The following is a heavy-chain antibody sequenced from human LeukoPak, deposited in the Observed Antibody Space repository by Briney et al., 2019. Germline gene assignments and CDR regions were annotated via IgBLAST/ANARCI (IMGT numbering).Heavy chain of an antibody. CDR1: GFTFSNAW. D-gene: IGHD3-22*01. Sequence: GGSLRLSCEASGFTFSNAWMNWVRQAPGKGLEWVGRIKSKTDGGTTDYAAPVKGRFTISRDDSKNTLYLQMNSLKTEDTAVYYCTTMGYYYDSSGYYAGGNYWGQGTLVTVSS. V-gene: IGHV3-15*07. CDR2: IKSKTDGGTT. J-gene: IGHJ4*02. CDR3: TTMGYYYDSSGYYAGGNY.